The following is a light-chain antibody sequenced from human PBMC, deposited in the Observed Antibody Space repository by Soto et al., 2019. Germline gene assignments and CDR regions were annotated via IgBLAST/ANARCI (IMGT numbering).Light chain of an antibody. Sequence: QSVLTQPPSVSGAPGQRVTISCTGSSSNIGAGYDVHWYQQLPGTAPKLLIYGNSNRPSGVPDRFSGSKSGTSASLAIIGLQAEDEADYHCQSYDSSLSGGGVFGGGTQLTVL. CDR1: SSNIGAGYD. J-gene: IGLJ2*01. CDR2: GNS. CDR3: QSYDSSLSGGGV. V-gene: IGLV1-40*01.